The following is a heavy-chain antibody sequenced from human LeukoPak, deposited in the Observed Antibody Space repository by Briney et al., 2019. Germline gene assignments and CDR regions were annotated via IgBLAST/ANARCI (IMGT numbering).Heavy chain of an antibody. CDR3: TKGLGDEIPNLTSHSDAFDI. D-gene: IGHD2-2*01. V-gene: IGHV3-23*01. J-gene: IGHJ3*02. Sequence: PGGSLRLSCAASGITFSSYAMNWVRQAPGKGLEWVSSISGGGGSTYYADSAKGRFSISRANSKTTLYLEMRSLRADDTAVYYCTKGLGDEIPNLTSHSDAFDIWDPGTVVTVSS. CDR1: GITFSSYA. CDR2: ISGGGGST.